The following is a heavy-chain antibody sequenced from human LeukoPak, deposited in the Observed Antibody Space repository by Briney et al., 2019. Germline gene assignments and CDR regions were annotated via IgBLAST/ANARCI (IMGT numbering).Heavy chain of an antibody. CDR3: ARVPSYGSGSYYSLDY. V-gene: IGHV3-11*01. Sequence: GGSLRLSCAASGFTFSDYYMSWIRQAPGKGLEWVSYISSSGSTIYYADSVKGRFTISRDNAKNSLYLQMNSLRAEDTAAYYCARVPSYGSGSYYSLDYWGQGTLVTVSS. CDR2: ISSSGSTI. CDR1: GFTFSDYY. D-gene: IGHD3-10*01. J-gene: IGHJ4*02.